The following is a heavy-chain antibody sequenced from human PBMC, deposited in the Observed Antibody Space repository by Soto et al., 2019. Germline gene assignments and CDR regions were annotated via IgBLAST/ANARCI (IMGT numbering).Heavy chain of an antibody. CDR3: ARDRQQLVDAFDI. CDR1: GFTFSSYW. J-gene: IGHJ3*02. D-gene: IGHD6-13*01. V-gene: IGHV3-7*05. CDR2: IKQDGSEK. Sequence: GGSLRLSCAASGFTFSSYWMSWVRQAPGKGLEWVANIKQDGSEKYYVDSVKGRFAISRDNAKNSLYLQMNSLRAEDTAVYYCARDRQQLVDAFDIWGQGTMVTVSS.